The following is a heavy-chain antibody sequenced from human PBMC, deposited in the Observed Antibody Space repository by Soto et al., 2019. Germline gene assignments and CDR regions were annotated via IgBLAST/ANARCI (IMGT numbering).Heavy chain of an antibody. Sequence: QVQLVESGGGVVQPGRSLRLSCAASGFTFSSYGMHWVRQAPGKGLEWVAVISYDGSNKYYADSVKGRFTISRDNSKNTLYLQMNSLRAEDTAVYYCYGEPPTNWFDPWGQGTLVTVSS. J-gene: IGHJ5*02. D-gene: IGHD4-17*01. CDR2: ISYDGSNK. CDR1: GFTFSSYG. CDR3: YGEPPTNWFDP. V-gene: IGHV3-30*03.